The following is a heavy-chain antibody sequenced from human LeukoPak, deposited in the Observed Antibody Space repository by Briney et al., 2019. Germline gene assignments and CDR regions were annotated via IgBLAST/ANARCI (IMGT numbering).Heavy chain of an antibody. CDR1: GFTFSSYG. CDR3: ARVTYGSGTYGAFDY. V-gene: IGHV3-23*01. D-gene: IGHD3-10*01. J-gene: IGHJ4*02. Sequence: GGSLRLSCAASGFTFSSYGMSWVRQAPGKGLEWVSAISGSGGSTYYADSVKGRLTISRDNSKNTLYLQMNSLGAEDTAVYYCARVTYGSGTYGAFDYWGQGTLVTVSS. CDR2: ISGSGGST.